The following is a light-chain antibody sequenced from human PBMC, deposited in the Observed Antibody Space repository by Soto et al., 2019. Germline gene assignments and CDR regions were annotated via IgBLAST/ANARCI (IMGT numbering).Light chain of an antibody. CDR1: SSDVGRYNL. CDR3: GSYSNTATRV. Sequence: QSALTQPASVSGSPGQSITISCIGTSSDVGRYNLVSWYQHHPGKAPKVIIYEGNKRPSGVSNRFSASKSGNTASLTISGLQAEDEADYYCGSYSNTATRVFGGGTQLTVL. CDR2: EGN. V-gene: IGLV2-14*02. J-gene: IGLJ7*01.